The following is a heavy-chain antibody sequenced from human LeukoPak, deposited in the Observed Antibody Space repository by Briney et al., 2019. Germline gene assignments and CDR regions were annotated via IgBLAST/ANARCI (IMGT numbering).Heavy chain of an antibody. Sequence: GGSLRLSCAASGFTLSSYEMNWVRQAPGKGLEWVSYISSTGSTIYYADSVKGRFTISRDNAKNSLSLQMNSLRADDTAVYYCAGSAYYRDFDYWGQGTLVTVSS. CDR1: GFTLSSYE. D-gene: IGHD3-22*01. CDR3: AGSAYYRDFDY. J-gene: IGHJ4*02. CDR2: ISSTGSTI. V-gene: IGHV3-48*03.